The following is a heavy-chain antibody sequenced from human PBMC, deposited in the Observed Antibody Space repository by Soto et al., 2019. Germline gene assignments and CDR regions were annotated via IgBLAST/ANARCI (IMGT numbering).Heavy chain of an antibody. CDR3: AKLGSDFLNWFDP. V-gene: IGHV3-23*01. CDR1: GCTLSAFA. Sequence: PGGPLRLSCAASGCTLSAFAMSLVRQAPGKGLEWVSAISGSGGSTYYADSVKGRFTISRDNSKNTLYLQMSSLRAEDTAVYYCAKLGSDFLNWFDPWGQGTLVTVSS. D-gene: IGHD3-16*01. J-gene: IGHJ5*02. CDR2: ISGSGGST.